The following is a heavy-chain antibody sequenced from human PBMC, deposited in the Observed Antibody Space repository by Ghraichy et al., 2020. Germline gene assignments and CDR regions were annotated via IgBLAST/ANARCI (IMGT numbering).Heavy chain of an antibody. D-gene: IGHD2-15*01. CDR1: GFIFSGSA. CDR3: TRDSVGSGYCNGGSCYLDY. J-gene: IGHJ4*02. V-gene: IGHV3-73*01. Sequence: GGSLRLSCAASGFIFSGSAMHWVRQASGKGLEWVGRIRSKANNYATAYAASVKGRFTISRDDSENTAYLLLNSLKSEDTAVYYCTRDSVGSGYCNGGSCYLDYWGQGTLVTVSS. CDR2: IRSKANNYAT.